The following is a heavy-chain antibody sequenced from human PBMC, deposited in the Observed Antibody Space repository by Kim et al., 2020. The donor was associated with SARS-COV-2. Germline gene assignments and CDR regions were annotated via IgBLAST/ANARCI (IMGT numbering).Heavy chain of an antibody. CDR1: GFTFSNAW. D-gene: IGHD2-15*01. Sequence: GGSLRLSCAASGFTFSNAWMSWVRQAPGKGLERTGRIKTNTAGVSTEYSAPVTSSFTISSDDSKNMVLLQMNSLKTQVTDGNYITPDVTLVAATYSGQGT. V-gene: IGHV3-15*05. J-gene: IGHJ4*02. CDR2: IKTNTAGVST. CDR3: TPDVTLVAATY.